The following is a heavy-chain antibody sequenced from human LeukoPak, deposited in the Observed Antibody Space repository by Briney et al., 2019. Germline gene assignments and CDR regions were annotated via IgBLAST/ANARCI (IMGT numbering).Heavy chain of an antibody. Sequence: GGSLRLSCGASGFTVSSNYMSWVRQAPGKGLEWVSVIYSGGSTYYADSVKGRLTISRDNSKNTLYLQMNSLRAEDTAVYYCARVVDHDYGDYYLDYWGQGTLVTVSS. CDR2: IYSGGST. CDR3: ARVVDHDYGDYYLDY. D-gene: IGHD4-17*01. CDR1: GFTVSSNY. J-gene: IGHJ4*02. V-gene: IGHV3-53*01.